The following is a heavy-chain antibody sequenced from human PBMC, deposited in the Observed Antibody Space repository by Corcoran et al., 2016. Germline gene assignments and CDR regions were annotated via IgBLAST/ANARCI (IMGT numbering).Heavy chain of an antibody. D-gene: IGHD4-17*01. CDR2: ISSSSSTI. CDR3: ARGNGDYLFDY. J-gene: IGHJ4*02. Sequence: EVQLVESGGGLVQPGGSLRLSCAASGFTFSSYSMNWVRQAPGKGLEWVSYISSSSSTIYYAVSVKGRFTISRDNAKNSLYLQMNSLRAEDTAVYYCARGNGDYLFDYWGQGTLVTVSS. CDR1: GFTFSSYS. V-gene: IGHV3-48*04.